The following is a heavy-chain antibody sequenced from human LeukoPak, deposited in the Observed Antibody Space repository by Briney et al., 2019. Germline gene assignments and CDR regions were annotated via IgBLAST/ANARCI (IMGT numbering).Heavy chain of an antibody. Sequence: SETLSLTCTVSGGSISSYYWSWIRQPPGKGLEWIGYIYTSGSTNYNPSLKSRVTISVDTSKNQFSLKLSSVTAADTAVYYCARGITIFGVSYMDVWGKGTTVTVSS. D-gene: IGHD3-3*01. CDR3: ARGITIFGVSYMDV. J-gene: IGHJ6*03. V-gene: IGHV4-4*09. CDR1: GGSISSYY. CDR2: IYTSGST.